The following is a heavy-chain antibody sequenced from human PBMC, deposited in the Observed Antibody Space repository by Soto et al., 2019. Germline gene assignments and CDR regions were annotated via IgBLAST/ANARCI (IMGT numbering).Heavy chain of an antibody. CDR2: IYPGDSDT. CDR1: GYSFTSYW. CDR3: AISGLTAMVTGYYYYGMDV. J-gene: IGHJ6*02. V-gene: IGHV5-51*01. Sequence: GESLKISCTGSGYSFTSYWIGWVRQMPGKGLEWMGIIYPGDSDTRYSPSFQGQVTISADKSISTAYLQWSSLKASDTAMYYCAISGLTAMVTGYYYYGMDVWGQGTTVTVSS. D-gene: IGHD5-18*01.